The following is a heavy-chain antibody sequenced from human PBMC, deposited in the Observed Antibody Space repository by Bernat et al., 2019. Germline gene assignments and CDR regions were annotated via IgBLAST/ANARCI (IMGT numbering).Heavy chain of an antibody. D-gene: IGHD6-13*01. CDR3: AIAAAGQYYYGIDV. J-gene: IGHJ6*04. V-gene: IGHV3-48*01. Sequence: EVQLVESGGGLVQPGGSLRLSCAASGFTFSSYSMNWVRQAPGKGLEWVSYISSSSSTIYYADSVKGRFTISRDNAKNSLYLQMNSLRAEDTTVYYCAIAAAGQYYYGIDVWGEGTTVTVSP. CDR2: ISSSSSTI. CDR1: GFTFSSYS.